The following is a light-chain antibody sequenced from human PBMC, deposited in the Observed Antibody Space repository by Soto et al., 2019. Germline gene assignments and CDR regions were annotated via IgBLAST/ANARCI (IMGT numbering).Light chain of an antibody. CDR1: QSVSISY. CDR2: GAS. V-gene: IGKV3-20*01. Sequence: IVLTQSPVTLSFSPGEIATLSCSSSQSVSISYLAWYQQKPGQAPRLLIYGASNRATGIPGRFSGSGFGTDFTLTISRLEPEDFAVYYCQHYDISSWTFGQGTKVDIK. CDR3: QHYDISSWT. J-gene: IGKJ1*01.